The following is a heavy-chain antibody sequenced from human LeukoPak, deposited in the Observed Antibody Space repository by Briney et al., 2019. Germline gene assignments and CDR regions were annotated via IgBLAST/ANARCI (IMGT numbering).Heavy chain of an antibody. CDR2: FYESGST. J-gene: IGHJ6*02. CDR3: ARGPLWFGELIYYYYYGMDV. Sequence: SETLSLTCTVSGGSISSSSYYWDWIRQPPGKGLEWIGNFYESGSTWYNPSLKSRVTISGDTSKNQFSLKLSSVTAADTAVYYCARGPLWFGELIYYYYYGMDVWGQGTTVTVSS. D-gene: IGHD3-10*01. CDR1: GGSISSSSYY. V-gene: IGHV4-39*01.